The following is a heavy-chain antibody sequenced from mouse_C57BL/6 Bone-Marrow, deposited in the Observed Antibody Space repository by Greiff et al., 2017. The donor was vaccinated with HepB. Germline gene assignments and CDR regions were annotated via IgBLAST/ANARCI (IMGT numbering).Heavy chain of an antibody. J-gene: IGHJ3*01. CDR1: GYNFKDDY. V-gene: IGHV14-4*01. D-gene: IGHD2-12*01. Sequence: VQLQQSGAELVRPGASVKLSCTASGYNFKDDYMHWVKQRPEQGLEWIGWIYPENGDTEYASKFKGKATITADTSSNTAYLLLSSLTSEDTAVYCCTTLTIVPLAYWGQGTLVTVSA. CDR2: IYPENGDT. CDR3: TTLTIVPLAY.